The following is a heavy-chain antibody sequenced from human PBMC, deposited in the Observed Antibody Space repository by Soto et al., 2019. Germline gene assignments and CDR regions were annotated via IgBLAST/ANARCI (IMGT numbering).Heavy chain of an antibody. J-gene: IGHJ4*02. CDR2: INPEGNAK. CDR3: AAWDISNI. D-gene: IGHD2-15*01. V-gene: IGHV3-7*01. CDR1: GFSINTYW. Sequence: PGGSLRLSCSGFGFSINTYWMNWIRQTPGNRLEWVANINPEGNAKTYVDPVKGRFIVSRDNTRNSLDLQMNSLRVEYSAVYFCAAWDISNIWGQEILVTVSS.